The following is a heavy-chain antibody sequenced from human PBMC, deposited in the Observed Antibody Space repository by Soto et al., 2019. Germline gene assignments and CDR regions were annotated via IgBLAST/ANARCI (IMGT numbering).Heavy chain of an antibody. V-gene: IGHV1-18*01. J-gene: IGHJ4*02. Sequence: QVQLVQSGAEVKTPGASVKVSGKASGYTFSDYGITWVRQAPGQGLEWMGWISGYSTNTKYAEKYRGRVTMTTDTSTNTADMEMRSLRSDDPAVFYCAGDGGLLDFGELPKVDYWGQGTLVTVSS. CDR2: ISGYSTNT. CDR1: GYTFSDYG. D-gene: IGHD1-26*01. CDR3: AGDGGLLDFGELPKVDY.